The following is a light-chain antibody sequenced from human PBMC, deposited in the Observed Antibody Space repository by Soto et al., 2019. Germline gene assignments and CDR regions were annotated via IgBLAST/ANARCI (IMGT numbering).Light chain of an antibody. CDR1: SSDVGGYNY. J-gene: IGLJ3*02. CDR3: SSYAGSNTWV. V-gene: IGLV2-8*01. CDR2: EVS. Sequence: QSALTQPPSASGSPGQSVTISCTGTSSDVGGYNYVSWYQQYPGKAPKLMIYEVSKRPSGVPDRFSGSKSGNTASLTVSGLQAEDEAYYYCSSYAGSNTWVFGGGTKLTVL.